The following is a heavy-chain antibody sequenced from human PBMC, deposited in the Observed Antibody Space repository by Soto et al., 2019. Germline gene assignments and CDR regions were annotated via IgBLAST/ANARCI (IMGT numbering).Heavy chain of an antibody. CDR3: ARDPIAAATNDAFDI. CDR1: GYTFTGYY. V-gene: IGHV1-2*02. CDR2: INPNSGGT. D-gene: IGHD6-13*01. J-gene: IGHJ3*02. Sequence: ASVKVSCTASGYTFTGYYMHWVRQAPGQGLEWMGWINPNSGGTNYAQKFQGRVTMTRDTSISTAYMELSRLRSDDTAVYYCARDPIAAATNDAFDIWGQGTMVTV.